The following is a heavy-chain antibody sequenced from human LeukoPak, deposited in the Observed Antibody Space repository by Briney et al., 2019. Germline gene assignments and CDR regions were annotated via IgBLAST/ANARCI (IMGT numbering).Heavy chain of an antibody. J-gene: IGHJ4*02. D-gene: IGHD4-23*01. Sequence: SETLSLTCAVSGGSISSGGYSWSWIRQPPGKGLEWIGYIYHSGSTYYNPSLKSRVTISVDRSKNQFSLKLSSVTAADTAVYYCARGMDNGGQLFDYWGQGTLVTVSS. CDR2: IYHSGST. V-gene: IGHV4-30-2*01. CDR1: GGSISSGGYS. CDR3: ARGMDNGGQLFDY.